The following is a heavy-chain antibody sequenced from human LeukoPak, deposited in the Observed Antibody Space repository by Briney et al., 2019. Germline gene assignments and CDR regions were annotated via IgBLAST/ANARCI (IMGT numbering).Heavy chain of an antibody. J-gene: IGHJ4*02. CDR3: ANSAAAGIYYFDY. Sequence: ASVKVSCKASGYTFTGYYMHWVRQAPGQGLEWMGWINPNSGGTNYAQKFQGRVTMTRDTSISTAYMELSRLRSDDTAVYYCANSAAAGIYYFDYWGQGTLVTVSS. D-gene: IGHD6-13*01. CDR1: GYTFTGYY. V-gene: IGHV1-2*02. CDR2: INPNSGGT.